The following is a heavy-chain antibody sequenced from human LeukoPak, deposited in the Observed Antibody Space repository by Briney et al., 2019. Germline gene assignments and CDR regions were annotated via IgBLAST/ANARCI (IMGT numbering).Heavy chain of an antibody. CDR2: IDNSGST. CDR3: ARPPGVAAAWFDP. D-gene: IGHD6-13*01. CDR1: GGSFSGYY. V-gene: IGHV4-34*01. J-gene: IGHJ5*02. Sequence: SETLSLTCAVYGGSFSGYYWSWIRQPPGKGLEWIGGIDNSGSTYYNPSLKSRVTISVDMSKNQFSLKLSSVTAADTAVYYCARPPGVAAAWFDPWGQGTLVTVSS.